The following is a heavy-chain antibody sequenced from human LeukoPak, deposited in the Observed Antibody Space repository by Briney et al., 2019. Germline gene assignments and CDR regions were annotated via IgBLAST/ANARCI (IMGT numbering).Heavy chain of an antibody. CDR2: INHSGST. CDR1: GGSFSGYY. CDR3: ARYRREPFRDGYIGAFDI. J-gene: IGHJ3*02. V-gene: IGHV4-34*01. Sequence: SETLSLTCAVYGGSFSGYYWSWIRQPPGKGLEWIGEINHSGSTSYNPSLKSRVTISVDTSNNQFSLKLSSVTAANTAVYYCARYRREPFRDGYIGAFDIWGQGTMVTVSS. D-gene: IGHD5-24*01.